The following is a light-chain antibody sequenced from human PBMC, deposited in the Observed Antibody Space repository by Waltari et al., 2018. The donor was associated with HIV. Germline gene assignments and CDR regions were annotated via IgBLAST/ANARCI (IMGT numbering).Light chain of an antibody. Sequence: QSALTQPPSASGSPGQSVTISCTGTRSDVGGYNSVSCYQQHPGKAPKLMIYEVSKRPSGVPDRFSGSKSGNTASLTVSGLQAEDEADYYCSSYAGSNNFGVFGGGTKLTVL. CDR2: EVS. CDR3: SSYAGSNNFGV. CDR1: RSDVGGYNS. V-gene: IGLV2-8*01. J-gene: IGLJ2*01.